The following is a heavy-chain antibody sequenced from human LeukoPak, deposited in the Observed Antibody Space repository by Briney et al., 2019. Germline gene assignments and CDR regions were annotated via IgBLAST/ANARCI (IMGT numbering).Heavy chain of an antibody. CDR2: ISAYNGNT. CDR3: ARDYRVAVAGPDV. J-gene: IGHJ6*03. D-gene: IGHD6-19*01. V-gene: IGHV1-18*01. CDR1: GYTFTSYG. Sequence: GASVTVSWKASGYTFTSYGISWVRQAPGQGLEWMGWISAYNGNTNYAQKLQGRVTMTTDTSTSTAYMELRSLRSDDTAVYYCARDYRVAVAGPDVWGKGTTVTVTS.